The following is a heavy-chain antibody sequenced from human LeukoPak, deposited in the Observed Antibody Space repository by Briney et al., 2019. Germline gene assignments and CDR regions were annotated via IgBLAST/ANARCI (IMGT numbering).Heavy chain of an antibody. V-gene: IGHV4-4*07. CDR2: IYTSGST. CDR3: AVVPAASYYMDV. D-gene: IGHD2-2*01. J-gene: IGHJ6*03. CDR1: GGSISSYS. Sequence: SETLSLTCIVSGGSISSYSWNWIRQSPGKGLEWIGRIYTSGSTNYNPSLKSRVTMSVDTSKNQFSLKLSSVTAADTAVYYCAVVPAASYYMDVWGKGTTVTVSS.